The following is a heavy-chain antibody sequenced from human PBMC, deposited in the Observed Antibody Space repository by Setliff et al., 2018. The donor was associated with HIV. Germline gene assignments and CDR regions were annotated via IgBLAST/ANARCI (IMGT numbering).Heavy chain of an antibody. CDR2: INPHSGGT. Sequence: ASVKVSCKGSGYTFRTYGISWVRQAPGQGLEWMGWINPHSGGTKYAQKFQGRVTMTRDTSISAAYMELSRLRSDDTAVYYCARVDCSSTRCYAFDIWGQGTMVTVSS. J-gene: IGHJ3*02. D-gene: IGHD2-2*01. V-gene: IGHV1-2*02. CDR3: ARVDCSSTRCYAFDI. CDR1: GYTFRTYG.